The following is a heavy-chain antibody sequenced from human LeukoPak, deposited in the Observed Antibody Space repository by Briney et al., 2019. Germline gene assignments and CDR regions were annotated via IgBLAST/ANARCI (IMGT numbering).Heavy chain of an antibody. CDR1: GGSFSGYY. V-gene: IGHV4-34*01. CDR2: INHSGST. CDR3: ARASGAFDI. Sequence: PSETLSLTCAVYGGSFSGYYWSWIRQPPGKGLEWIGEINHSGSTNYNPSLKSRVTTSVDTSKNQFSLKLSSVTAADTAVYYCARASGAFDIWGQGTMVTVSS. J-gene: IGHJ3*02.